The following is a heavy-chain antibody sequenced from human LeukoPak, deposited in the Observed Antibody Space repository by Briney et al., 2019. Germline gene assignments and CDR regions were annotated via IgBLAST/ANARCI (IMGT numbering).Heavy chain of an antibody. CDR1: GFTFSSYS. CDR2: ISSSSSYI. V-gene: IGHV3-21*01. J-gene: IGHJ3*02. D-gene: IGHD3-16*01. Sequence: KSGGSLRLSCAASGFTFSSYSMTWVRQAPGKGLEWVSSISSSSSYIYYADSVKGRFTISRDNAKNSLYLQMNSLRAEDTAVYYCATVGDDAFDIWGQGTMVTVSS. CDR3: ATVGDDAFDI.